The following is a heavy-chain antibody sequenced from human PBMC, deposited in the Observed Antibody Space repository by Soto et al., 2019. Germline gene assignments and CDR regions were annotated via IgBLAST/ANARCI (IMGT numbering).Heavy chain of an antibody. V-gene: IGHV1-69*02. CDR2: IIPILGIA. D-gene: IGHD4-17*01. CDR3: ATNYGDYQIDY. CDR1: GGTFSSYT. J-gene: IGHJ4*02. Sequence: QVQLVQSGAEVKKPGSSVKVSCKASGGTFSSYTISWVRQAPGQGLEWMGRIIPILGIANYAQKVQGRGTITADKSTSTAYMELSSLRSEDTAVYYCATNYGDYQIDYWGQGTLVTVSS.